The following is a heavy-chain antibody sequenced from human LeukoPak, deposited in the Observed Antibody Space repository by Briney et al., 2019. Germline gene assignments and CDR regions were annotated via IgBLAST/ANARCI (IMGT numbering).Heavy chain of an antibody. CDR2: ISGSGGST. V-gene: IGHV3-23*01. CDR3: ARDHGDYNFDY. CDR1: GFTFSSYA. D-gene: IGHD4-17*01. Sequence: GGSLSLSCAASGFTFSSYAMSWVRQAPGKGQEWVSAISGSGGSTYYADSVKGRFTISRDDAKNSLYLQMNSLRAEDTAVYYCARDHGDYNFDYWGQGTLVTVSS. J-gene: IGHJ4*02.